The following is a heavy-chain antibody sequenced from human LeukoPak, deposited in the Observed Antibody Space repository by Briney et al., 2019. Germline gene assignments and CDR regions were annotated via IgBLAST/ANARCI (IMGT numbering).Heavy chain of an antibody. J-gene: IGHJ4*02. D-gene: IGHD3-22*01. CDR3: ARDWSASGSDYYPLGY. CDR2: IIPILGIA. Sequence: ASVKVSCKASGGTFSSYAISWVRQAPGQGLEWMGRIIPILGIANYAQKFQGRVTITADKSTSTAYMELSSLRSEDTAVYYCARDWSASGSDYYPLGYWGQGTLVTVSS. V-gene: IGHV1-69*04. CDR1: GGTFSSYA.